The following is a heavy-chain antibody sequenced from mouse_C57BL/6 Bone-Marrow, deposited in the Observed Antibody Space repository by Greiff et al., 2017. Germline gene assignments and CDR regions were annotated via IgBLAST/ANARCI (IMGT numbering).Heavy chain of an antibody. J-gene: IGHJ2*01. CDR2: IAPNSGGT. Sequence: QVQLQQPGAELVKPGASLKLSCKASGSTFTSYWMHWVKQMPGRGLEWIGRIAPNSGGTKYNEKFKRKATLTVDKPSSTAYMQLSSLTSEDSAVYYCARGILLRDYWGQGTTLTVAS. D-gene: IGHD1-1*01. V-gene: IGHV1-72*01. CDR3: ARGILLRDY. CDR1: GSTFTSYW.